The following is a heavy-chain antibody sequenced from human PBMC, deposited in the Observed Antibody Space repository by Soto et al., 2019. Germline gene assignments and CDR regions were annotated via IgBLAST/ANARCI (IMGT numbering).Heavy chain of an antibody. J-gene: IGHJ3*02. CDR1: GGSISSGGYY. D-gene: IGHD3-10*01. V-gene: IGHV4-31*03. Sequence: QVQLQESGPGLVKPSQTLSLTCTVSGGSISSGGYYWSWIRQHPGKGLEWIGYIYYSGSTYYNPSLEGRVTISVDTSKNQFSLKLSSVTAADTAVYYCARAEFGEVGAAFDIWGQGTMVTVSS. CDR2: IYYSGST. CDR3: ARAEFGEVGAAFDI.